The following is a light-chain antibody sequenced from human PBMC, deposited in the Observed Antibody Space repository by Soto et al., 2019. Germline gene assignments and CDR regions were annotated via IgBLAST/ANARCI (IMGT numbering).Light chain of an antibody. V-gene: IGKV1-39*01. CDR1: QSINFF. J-gene: IGKJ1*01. Sequence: DIKMTHCPRSLTASVGDRVTITCRASQSINFFLNWYQQRPGEPPKLLIYAASILQSGVPSRFSGSGFGTDFTLTIDGLQPDDFTPYLCQQTNSAPRTFGQGTKVDIK. CDR2: AAS. CDR3: QQTNSAPRT.